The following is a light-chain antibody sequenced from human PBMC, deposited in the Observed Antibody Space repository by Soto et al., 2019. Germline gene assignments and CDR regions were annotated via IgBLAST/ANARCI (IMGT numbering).Light chain of an antibody. J-gene: IGKJ1*01. CDR1: HSVSSSY. Sequence: EIVLTQSPGTLSLSPGERATLSCRTSHSVSSSYLAWYQQKPGQALRLLIYGASFRAAGIPDRFGGSGSGTDFTLTISRLEPEDFAVYYCQQYGSSPLTFGQGTKVEIK. V-gene: IGKV3-20*01. CDR2: GAS. CDR3: QQYGSSPLT.